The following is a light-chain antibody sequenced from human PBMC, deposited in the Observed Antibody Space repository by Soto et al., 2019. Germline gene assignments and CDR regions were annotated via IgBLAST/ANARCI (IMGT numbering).Light chain of an antibody. CDR3: YSYAGSSYV. CDR1: SSDVGGYDY. CDR2: DVS. V-gene: IGLV2-11*01. J-gene: IGLJ1*01. Sequence: QSVLTQPRSVSGSPGQSVTTSCTGTSSDVGGYDYVSWYQQHPDKAPKLMIYDVSKRPSGVPDRFSGSKSGNTASLTISGLQAEDEADYYCYSYAGSSYVFGTGTKVTVL.